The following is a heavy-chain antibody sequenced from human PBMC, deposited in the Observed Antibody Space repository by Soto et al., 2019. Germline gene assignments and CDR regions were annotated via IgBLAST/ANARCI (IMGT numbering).Heavy chain of an antibody. J-gene: IGHJ6*02. CDR3: AREGEGRTRGYSQDYYYYYGMDV. CDR2: IIPIFGTA. D-gene: IGHD5-18*01. Sequence: QVQLVQSGAEVKKPGSSVKVSCKASGGTFSSYAISWVRQAPGQGLEWMGGIIPIFGTANYAQKFQGRVTITADESTSTAYMELSSLRSEDTAVYYCAREGEGRTRGYSQDYYYYYGMDVWGQGTTVTVSS. CDR1: GGTFSSYA. V-gene: IGHV1-69*12.